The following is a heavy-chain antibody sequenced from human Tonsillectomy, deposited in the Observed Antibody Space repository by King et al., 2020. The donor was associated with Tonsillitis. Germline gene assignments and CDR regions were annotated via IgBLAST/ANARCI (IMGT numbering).Heavy chain of an antibody. J-gene: IGHJ4*02. Sequence: VQLVESGGGLVQPGRPLRLSCTASGFTFGDHAMSWVRRAPGKGLEWVGFIGSKTYVGTTEYAASVKGRFTISRDDSKSIAYLQMNSLKTEDTAVYYCTRVASGYDGIYSSRWPFPDYWGQGTLVTVSS. D-gene: IGHD6-13*01. CDR3: TRVASGYDGIYSSRWPFPDY. V-gene: IGHV3-49*04. CDR1: GFTFGDHA. CDR2: IGSKTYVGTT.